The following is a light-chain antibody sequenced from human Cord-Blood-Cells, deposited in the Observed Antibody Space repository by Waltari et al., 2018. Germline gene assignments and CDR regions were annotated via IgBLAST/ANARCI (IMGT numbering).Light chain of an antibody. Sequence: QSALTQPPSASGSPGQSVTISCTGTSSDVGGYNYVSWYQQHPGKAPKLMFYEVSKRPAGVPDRFSGSKSGNTASLTVSGLQADDEADYYCSSYAGSNNLVFGGGTKLTVL. CDR2: EVS. CDR1: SSDVGGYNY. V-gene: IGLV2-8*01. CDR3: SSYAGSNNLV. J-gene: IGLJ2*01.